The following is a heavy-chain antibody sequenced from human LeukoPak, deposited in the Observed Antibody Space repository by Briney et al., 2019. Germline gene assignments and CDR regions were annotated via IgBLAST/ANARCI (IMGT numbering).Heavy chain of an antibody. Sequence: PGGSLRLSCAASGFTFSTYSMNWVRQAPGKGLEWVSYISSSSSTIYYADSVKGRFTISRDNAKNSLYLQMNSLRAEDTAVYYCARGPSSSTSWYYYYMDVWGKGTTVDVSS. D-gene: IGHD2-2*01. CDR2: ISSSSSTI. CDR1: GFTFSTYS. J-gene: IGHJ6*03. CDR3: ARGPSSSTSWYYYYMDV. V-gene: IGHV3-48*01.